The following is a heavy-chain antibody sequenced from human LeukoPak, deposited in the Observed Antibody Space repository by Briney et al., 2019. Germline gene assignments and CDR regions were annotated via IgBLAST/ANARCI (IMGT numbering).Heavy chain of an antibody. V-gene: IGHV3-23*01. D-gene: IGHD6-19*01. CDR2: ISGSGGST. Sequence: PGGSLRLSCAASGFTFSSYGMSWVRQAPGKGLEWVSAISGSGGSTYYADSVKGRFTISRDNSKNTLYLQMNSLRAEDTAVYYCARGGAVAGTGDYWGQGTLVTVSS. CDR1: GFTFSSYG. J-gene: IGHJ4*02. CDR3: ARGGAVAGTGDY.